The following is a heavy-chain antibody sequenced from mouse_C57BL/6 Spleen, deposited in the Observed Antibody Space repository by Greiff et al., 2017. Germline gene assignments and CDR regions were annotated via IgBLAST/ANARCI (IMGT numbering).Heavy chain of an antibody. CDR1: GFNIKDDY. D-gene: IGHD1-1*01. CDR3: TTSIYYYGSSYAMDY. J-gene: IGHJ4*01. Sequence: VQLQQSGAELVRPGASVKLSCTASGFNIKDDYMHWVKQRPEQGLEWIGWIDPENGDTEYASKFQGKATITADTSSNTAYLQLSSLTSEDTAVYYCTTSIYYYGSSYAMDYWGQGTSVTVSS. CDR2: IDPENGDT. V-gene: IGHV14-4*01.